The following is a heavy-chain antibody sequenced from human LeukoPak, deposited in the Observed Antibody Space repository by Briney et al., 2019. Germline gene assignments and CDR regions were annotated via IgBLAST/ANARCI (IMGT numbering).Heavy chain of an antibody. CDR3: ASAAGWEFGY. Sequence: GGSLRLSCVASVSSGLTRWMNWVRQAPGKGLEWVAIIKEDGSDIYYVDSVKGRFTISRDNAKNSVYLQMNSLRVEDTAVYYCASAAGWEFGYWGQGTLVTVSS. CDR2: IKEDGSDI. D-gene: IGHD1-26*01. CDR1: VSSGLTRW. J-gene: IGHJ4*02. V-gene: IGHV3-7*01.